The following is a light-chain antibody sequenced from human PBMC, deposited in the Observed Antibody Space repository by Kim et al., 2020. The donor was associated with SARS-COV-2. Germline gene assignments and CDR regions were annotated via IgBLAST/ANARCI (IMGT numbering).Light chain of an antibody. V-gene: IGKV1-27*01. CDR3: QKYNSAPRP. Sequence: ASVVDRLIITCRARQDIGNSLDLYQQKPGKVPQVLIYAASTLQSGVPSRSSGSGSGTEFNLTNGSQQTENVATYYSQKYNSAPRPFAPGTKVDIK. CDR1: QDIGNS. J-gene: IGKJ1*01. CDR2: AAS.